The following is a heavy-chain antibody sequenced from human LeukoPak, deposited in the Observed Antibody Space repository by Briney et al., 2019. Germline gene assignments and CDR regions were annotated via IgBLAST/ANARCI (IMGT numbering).Heavy chain of an antibody. J-gene: IGHJ5*02. CDR1: GFTFSSYG. CDR2: TWYDGSNK. Sequence: PGGSLRLSCAASGFTFSSYGMHWVRQAPGKGLEWVAVTWYDGSNKYYADSVKGRFTISRDNSKNTLYLQMNSLRAEDTAVYYCARDRIAARLGNNWFDPWGQGTLATVSS. D-gene: IGHD6-6*01. V-gene: IGHV3-33*01. CDR3: ARDRIAARLGNNWFDP.